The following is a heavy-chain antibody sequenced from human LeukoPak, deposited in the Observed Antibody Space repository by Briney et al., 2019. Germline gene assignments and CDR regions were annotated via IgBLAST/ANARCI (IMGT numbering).Heavy chain of an antibody. J-gene: IGHJ4*02. CDR1: GDTFSSYA. V-gene: IGHV1-69*06. CDR3: ARDRVDYYDSSGSYYFDY. CDR2: IIPIFGTT. Sequence: GASVTVSCKASGDTFSSYAISWVRQAPGQGLEWMGGIIPIFGTTNYAQRFQGRVTITADKSTSTAYMELSSLRSEDTAMYYCARDRVDYYDSSGSYYFDYWGQGTLVTVSS. D-gene: IGHD3-22*01.